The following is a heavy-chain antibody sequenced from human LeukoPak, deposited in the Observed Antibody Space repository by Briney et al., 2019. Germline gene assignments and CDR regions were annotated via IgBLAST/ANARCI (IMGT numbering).Heavy chain of an antibody. V-gene: IGHV4-31*02. Sequence: LKLSCAASGFTFTSYSISWVRQPPGKGLEWLGYIYYSGSTYYTPSLKSRVTISVDTSKNQFSLKLSSVTAADTAVYYCARGRGSGYLFDYWGQGTLVTVSS. CDR1: GFTFTSYS. J-gene: IGHJ4*02. D-gene: IGHD3-22*01. CDR3: ARGRGSGYLFDY. CDR2: IYYSGST.